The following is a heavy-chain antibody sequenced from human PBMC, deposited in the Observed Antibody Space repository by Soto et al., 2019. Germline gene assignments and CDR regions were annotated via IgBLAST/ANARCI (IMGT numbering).Heavy chain of an antibody. V-gene: IGHV4-59*12. CDR1: GGSISSYF. CDR3: ARKAPGITMVRGVITYYGMDV. J-gene: IGHJ6*02. CDR2: IYYSGST. Sequence: SETLSLTCTVSGGSISSYFWSWIRQPPGKGLEWIGYIYYSGSTNYNPSLKSRVTISVDNAKNTLYLQMNSLRAEDTAVYYCARKAPGITMVRGVITYYGMDVWGQGTTVTVSS. D-gene: IGHD3-10*01.